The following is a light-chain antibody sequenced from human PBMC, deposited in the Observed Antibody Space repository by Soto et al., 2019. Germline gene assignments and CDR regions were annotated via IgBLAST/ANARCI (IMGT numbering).Light chain of an antibody. CDR3: ETWYSNTHKV. J-gene: IGLJ3*02. Sequence: QSVLTQSSSASASLGSSVKLTCILSSGHSTYIVAWHQQQPGKAPRFLMTLDRSGSYNRGSGVPDRFSGSSSGADRYLTISNLQFEDEGDYYCETWYSNTHKVFGGGSKLTVL. V-gene: IGLV4-60*02. CDR1: SGHSTYI. CDR2: LDRSGSY.